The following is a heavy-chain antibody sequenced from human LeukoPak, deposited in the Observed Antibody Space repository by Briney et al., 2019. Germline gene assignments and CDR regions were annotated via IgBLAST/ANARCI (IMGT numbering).Heavy chain of an antibody. D-gene: IGHD1-26*01. Sequence: GMSLRLSCEVSGFHFSDYSMNWVRQAPGKGLEWISYFDDRNGAASTSYADSGKGRFIISRDAAKNSLFLQMNSLTAEDTAVYYCARDDKWGFDYWGQGTLVTVSS. CDR3: ARDDKWGFDY. CDR1: GFHFSDYS. J-gene: IGHJ4*02. V-gene: IGHV3-48*04. CDR2: FDDRNGAAST.